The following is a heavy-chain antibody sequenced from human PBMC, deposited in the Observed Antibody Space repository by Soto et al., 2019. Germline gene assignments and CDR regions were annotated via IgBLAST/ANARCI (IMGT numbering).Heavy chain of an antibody. J-gene: IGHJ4*02. D-gene: IGHD1-7*01. CDR2: IYRTGST. V-gene: IGHV4-4*02. CDR3: ASRDPGTSVDY. CDR1: GGSFTSNSW. Sequence: SETLSLTCAVSGGSFTSNSWWTWVRQPPGQGLEWIGEIYRTGSTNYNPSLKSRVTISLDKSENQFSLKVTSLTAADTAVYYCASRDPGTSVDYWGQGTLVTVSS.